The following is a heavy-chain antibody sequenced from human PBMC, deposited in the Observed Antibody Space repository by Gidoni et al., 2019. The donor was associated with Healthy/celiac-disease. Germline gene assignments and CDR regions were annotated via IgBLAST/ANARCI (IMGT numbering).Heavy chain of an antibody. J-gene: IGHJ2*01. Sequence: QLQLQESGPGLVKPSETLSLTCTVSGGSISSSSYYWGWIRQPPGKGLEWIGSIYYSGSTYYNPSLKSRVTISVDTSKNQFSLKLSSVTAADTAVYYCARQDAPFQWLDRHYWYFDLWGRGTLVTVSS. D-gene: IGHD6-19*01. CDR3: ARQDAPFQWLDRHYWYFDL. CDR2: IYYSGST. CDR1: GGSISSSSYY. V-gene: IGHV4-39*01.